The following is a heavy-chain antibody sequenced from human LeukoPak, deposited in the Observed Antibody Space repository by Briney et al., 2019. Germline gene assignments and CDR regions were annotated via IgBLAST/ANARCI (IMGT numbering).Heavy chain of an antibody. CDR3: ARDGSGWYDY. Sequence: GGSLRLSCAASGFTFSSYEMNWVRQAPGKGLEWVSYISSSGSTIYSADSVKGRFTISRDNAKNSLYLQMNSLRAEDTAVYYCARDGSGWYDYWGQGILVTVSS. V-gene: IGHV3-48*03. CDR2: ISSSGSTI. D-gene: IGHD6-19*01. CDR1: GFTFSSYE. J-gene: IGHJ4*02.